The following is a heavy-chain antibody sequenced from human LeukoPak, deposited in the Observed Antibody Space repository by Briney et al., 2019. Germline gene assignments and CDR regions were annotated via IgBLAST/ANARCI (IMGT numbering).Heavy chain of an antibody. J-gene: IGHJ4*02. CDR2: IGANGNTI. D-gene: IGHD5-24*01. CDR3: AKDYKVSDTWYGNFDC. V-gene: IGHV3-43*02. Sequence: GGSLRLSCEASGFSFEDYAMYWVRQTPGKGLEWVSLIGANGNTISYADSVKGRFTITRNNSENLLFLQMDGLRTEDTGLYYCAKDYKVSDTWYGNFDCWGQGTPVSVSS. CDR1: GFSFEDYA.